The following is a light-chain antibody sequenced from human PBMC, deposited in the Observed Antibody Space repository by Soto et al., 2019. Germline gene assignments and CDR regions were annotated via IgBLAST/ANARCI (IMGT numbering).Light chain of an antibody. Sequence: EIVLTHSPGTLSLSPCERATLSSSASQSVSSTYLAWYQHKPGQAPRLLIYGPSSRAAGIPDRFSGSGSGTDFTLTISRLEPEDFAVYYCQQYNNWPPWTFGQGTKVDIK. J-gene: IGKJ1*01. CDR2: GPS. CDR1: QSVSSTY. V-gene: IGKV3-20*01. CDR3: QQYNNWPPWT.